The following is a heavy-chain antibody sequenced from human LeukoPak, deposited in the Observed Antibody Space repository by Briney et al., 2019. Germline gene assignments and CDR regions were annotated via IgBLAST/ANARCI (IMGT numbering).Heavy chain of an antibody. CDR2: ISGSGGST. CDR3: AKDSSRGAPYYFDY. V-gene: IGHV3-23*01. CDR1: GFTVSSNY. J-gene: IGHJ4*02. Sequence: GGSLRLSCAASGFTVSSNYMSWVRQAPGKGLEWVSAISGSGGSTYYADSVKGRFTISRDNSKNTLYLQMNSLRAEDTAVYYCAKDSSRGAPYYFDYWGQGTLVTVSS. D-gene: IGHD1-26*01.